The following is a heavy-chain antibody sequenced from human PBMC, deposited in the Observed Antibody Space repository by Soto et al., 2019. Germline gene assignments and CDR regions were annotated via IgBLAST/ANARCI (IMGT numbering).Heavy chain of an antibody. J-gene: IGHJ6*02. V-gene: IGHV3-33*01. D-gene: IGHD5-18*01. CDR3: ARKTAMVSGYYYYGMDV. CDR1: GFTFSSCG. CDR2: IWYDGSNK. Sequence: GGSLRLSCAASGFTFSSCGMHWVRQAPGKGLEWVAVIWYDGSNKYYADSVKGRFTISRDNSKNTLYLQMNSLRAEDTAVYYCARKTAMVSGYYYYGMDVWGQGTTVTVSS.